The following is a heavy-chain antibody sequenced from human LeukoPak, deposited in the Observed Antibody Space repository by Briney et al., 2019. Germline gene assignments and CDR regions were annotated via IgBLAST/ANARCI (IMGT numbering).Heavy chain of an antibody. CDR3: ARTTMVRGTYYMDV. CDR2: FSASGDS. D-gene: IGHD3-10*01. V-gene: IGHV4-61*02. Sequence: PSETLSLTCTVSGDSISSDDYYWSWIRQPAGKGLEWIGRFSASGDSNCNPSLKSRVTISVDTSKNQFSLKLSSVTAADTAVYYCARTTMVRGTYYMDVWGKGTTVTISS. J-gene: IGHJ6*03. CDR1: GDSISSDDYY.